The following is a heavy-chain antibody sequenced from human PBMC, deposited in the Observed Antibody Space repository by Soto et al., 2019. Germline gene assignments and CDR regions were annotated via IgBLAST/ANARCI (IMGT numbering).Heavy chain of an antibody. CDR1: GGSISRGDYF. D-gene: IGHD5-18*01. V-gene: IGHV4-30-4*01. Sequence: QVQLQESGPGLVKPSQTLSLTCTVSGGSISRGDYFWNWIRQPPGKGLGWIGYIYDSGTTYYNPSLKSRVTITADTSKNQFSLKLSSVTAADTAVYYCARDTAMISGWFDPWGQGTLVTVSS. J-gene: IGHJ5*02. CDR3: ARDTAMISGWFDP. CDR2: IYDSGTT.